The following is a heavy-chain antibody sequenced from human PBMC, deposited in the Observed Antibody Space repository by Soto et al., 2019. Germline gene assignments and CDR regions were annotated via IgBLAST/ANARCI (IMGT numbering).Heavy chain of an antibody. D-gene: IGHD2-2*01. Sequence: QVQLVESGGGVVQPGRSLRLSGAASGFTFSSYAMHWVRQAPGKGLEWVAVISYDGSNKYYADSVKGRFTISRDNSKNTLYLQMNSLRAEDTAVYYCARDHDYCSSTSCYSGMDVWGQGTTVTVSS. CDR2: ISYDGSNK. J-gene: IGHJ6*02. CDR3: ARDHDYCSSTSCYSGMDV. V-gene: IGHV3-30-3*01. CDR1: GFTFSSYA.